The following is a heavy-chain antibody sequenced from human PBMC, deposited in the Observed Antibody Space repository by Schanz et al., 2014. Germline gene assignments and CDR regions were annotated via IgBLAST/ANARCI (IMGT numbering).Heavy chain of an antibody. J-gene: IGHJ4*02. CDR3: VSSGRYSSYAF. Sequence: EVQLLESGGGLVQPGGSLRLSCAASGFGFSSYSMNWVCQAPGKGPERVSYIRSSSTPIYYADSVKGRFTISRDNAKISLYLQRTNPRAEYTAVYHCVSSGRYSSYAFWGQGTLVTVSS. V-gene: IGHV3-48*01. D-gene: IGHD3-10*01. CDR1: GFGFSSYS. CDR2: IRSSSTPI.